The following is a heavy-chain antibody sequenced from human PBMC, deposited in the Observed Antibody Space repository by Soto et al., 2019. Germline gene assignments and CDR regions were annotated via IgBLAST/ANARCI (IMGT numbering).Heavy chain of an antibody. CDR3: ARDRIAAAAGNWFDP. V-gene: IGHV1-18*01. CDR2: ISAYNGNT. Sequence: ASVKVSCKASGYTFTSYGISWVRQAPGQGLEWMGWISAYNGNTNYAQKLQGRVTMTTDTSTSTAYMELRSLRSDDTAVYYCARDRIAAAAGNWFDPWGQGTLVTSPQ. D-gene: IGHD6-13*01. J-gene: IGHJ5*02. CDR1: GYTFTSYG.